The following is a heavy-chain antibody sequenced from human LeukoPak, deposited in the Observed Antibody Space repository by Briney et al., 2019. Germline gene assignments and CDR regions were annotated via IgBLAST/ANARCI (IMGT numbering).Heavy chain of an antibody. V-gene: IGHV6-1*01. CDR3: AREYSSGWYPPFNYYYYYMDV. CDR2: TYYRSKWYN. J-gene: IGHJ6*03. Sequence: SSQTLSLTCAISGDSVSSNSAAWNWIRQSPSRGLEWLGRTYYRSKWYNDYAVSVKSRITINPDTSKNQFSLQLNSVTPEDTAVYYCAREYSSGWYPPFNYYYYYMDVWGKGTTVTVSS. CDR1: GDSVSSNSAA. D-gene: IGHD6-19*01.